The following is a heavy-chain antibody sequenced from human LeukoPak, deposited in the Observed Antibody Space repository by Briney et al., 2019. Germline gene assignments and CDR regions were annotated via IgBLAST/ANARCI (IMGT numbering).Heavy chain of an antibody. CDR1: GFTFSSYG. V-gene: IGHV3-23*01. Sequence: GGSLSLSCAASGFTFSSYGMSWVRQAPGKGLEWVSAISGSGGSTYYADSVKGRFTISRDNSKNTLYLQMNSLRAEDTAVYYCAKDQYSSSWYSGWFDPWGQGTLVTVSS. D-gene: IGHD6-13*01. J-gene: IGHJ5*02. CDR3: AKDQYSSSWYSGWFDP. CDR2: ISGSGGST.